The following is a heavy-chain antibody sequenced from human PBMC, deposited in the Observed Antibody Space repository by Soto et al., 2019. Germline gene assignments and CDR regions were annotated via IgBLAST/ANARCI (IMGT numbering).Heavy chain of an antibody. CDR2: INPHGGSA. Sequence: ASVKVSCKAPRDTFTSYYINWVRQAPGQGLGWMGVINPHGGSAAYAQKFKGRVTLTRDTSASTVYMEVSSLTSEDTAMYYCARSSGGNFGIIIEGTNWFAPWGQGTLVTVSS. CDR3: ARSSGGNFGIIIEGTNWFAP. CDR1: RDTFTSYY. V-gene: IGHV1-46*01. J-gene: IGHJ5*02. D-gene: IGHD1-26*01.